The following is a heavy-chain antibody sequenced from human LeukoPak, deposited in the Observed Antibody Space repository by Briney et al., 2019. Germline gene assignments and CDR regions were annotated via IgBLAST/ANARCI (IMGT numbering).Heavy chain of an antibody. CDR2: IRPSGGST. V-gene: IGHV1-46*01. CDR1: GYTFTSYY. CDR3: ARGHCTHGLCYNSLFY. Sequence: GASVKVSCKTSGYTFTSYYIHWVRQAPGQGLDWMGMIRPSGGSTTYAQKFQGRVTMTRDTSTSTVYMELSSLRPEDTAVYYCARGHCTHGLCYNSLFYWGQGTLVTVSS. D-gene: IGHD2-8*01. J-gene: IGHJ4*02.